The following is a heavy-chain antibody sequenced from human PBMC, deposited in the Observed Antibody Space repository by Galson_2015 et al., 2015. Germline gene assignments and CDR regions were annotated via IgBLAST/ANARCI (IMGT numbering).Heavy chain of an antibody. CDR2: IIPIFGTA. CDR1: GGTFSSYA. D-gene: IGHD3-22*01. V-gene: IGHV1-69*13. J-gene: IGHJ4*02. CDR3: ARTHYDRPIGNYFDY. Sequence: SVKVSCKASGGTFSSYAISWVRQAPGQGLEWMGGIIPIFGTANYAQKFQGRVTITADESTSTAYMELSSLRSEDTAVYYCARTHYDRPIGNYFDYWGQGTLVTVSS.